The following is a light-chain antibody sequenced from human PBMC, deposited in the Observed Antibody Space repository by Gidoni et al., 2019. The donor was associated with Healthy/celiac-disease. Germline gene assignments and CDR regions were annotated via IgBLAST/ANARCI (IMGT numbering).Light chain of an antibody. CDR3: QQSYSTPST. CDR1: QSISSY. Sequence: DIQMTQSPSSLSASVGDRVTITCRASQSISSYLNWYKQKPGKAPKLLIYAASSLQSGVPSRFSGSGSVTDCTRTISSLQPEDFATYYCQQSYSTPSTFGQGTKLEIK. J-gene: IGKJ2*01. CDR2: AAS. V-gene: IGKV1-39*01.